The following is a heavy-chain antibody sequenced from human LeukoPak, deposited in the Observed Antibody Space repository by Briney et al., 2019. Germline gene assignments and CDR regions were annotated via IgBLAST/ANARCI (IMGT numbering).Heavy chain of an antibody. CDR2: IKSKTDGGTT. D-gene: IGHD1-1*01. CDR3: TPESNWNDADY. CDR1: GFTFSNAW. V-gene: IGHV3-15*01. Sequence: GGSLRLSCAASGFTFSNAWMSWVRQAPGKGLEWVGRIKSKTDGGTTDYAAPVKGRFTISRDDSKNTLYLQMNSLKTEDTAVYYCTPESNWNDADYWGQGTLVTVSS. J-gene: IGHJ4*02.